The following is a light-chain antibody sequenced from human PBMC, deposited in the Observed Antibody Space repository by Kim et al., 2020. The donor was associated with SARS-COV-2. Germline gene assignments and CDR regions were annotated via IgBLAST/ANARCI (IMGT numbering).Light chain of an antibody. CDR1: QSISSY. V-gene: IGKV1-39*01. CDR3: QQSYSTLSIT. Sequence: SVGDTVTITCRKSQSISSYLNWYQQKPGKAPKLLIYAASSLQSVVPSRFSGSGSGTDFTLTNSSLQPEYFATYYCQQSYSTLSITFGQGTRLEIK. CDR2: AAS. J-gene: IGKJ5*01.